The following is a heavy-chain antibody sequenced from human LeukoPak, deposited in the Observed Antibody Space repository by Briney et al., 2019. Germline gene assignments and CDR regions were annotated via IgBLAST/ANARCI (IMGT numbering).Heavy chain of an antibody. J-gene: IGHJ3*02. Sequence: SETLSLTCTVSGVSISSGGYYWSWIRQPPGKGLEWIGYIYHSGSTYYNPSLKSRVTISVDRSKNQFSLKLSSVTAADTAVYYCARGRQQPEAFDIWGQGTMVTVSS. CDR1: GVSISSGGYY. CDR3: ARGRQQPEAFDI. CDR2: IYHSGST. D-gene: IGHD6-13*01. V-gene: IGHV4-30-2*01.